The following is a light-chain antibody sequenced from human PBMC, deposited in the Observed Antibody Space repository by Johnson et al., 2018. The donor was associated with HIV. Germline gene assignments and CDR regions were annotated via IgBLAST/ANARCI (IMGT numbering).Light chain of an antibody. J-gene: IGLJ1*01. CDR1: SSNVGSSF. CDR2: DNN. V-gene: IGLV1-51*01. CDR3: GTWDSKLSVDFV. Sequence: QPVLTQPPSVSAAPGQTVTISCSGSSSNVGSSFVSWYRQVPGTAPKLLIYDNNKRPSGIPGRFSGSKSGTSATLGITGLQPGDEADYYCGTWDSKLSVDFVFGTGTKVTVL.